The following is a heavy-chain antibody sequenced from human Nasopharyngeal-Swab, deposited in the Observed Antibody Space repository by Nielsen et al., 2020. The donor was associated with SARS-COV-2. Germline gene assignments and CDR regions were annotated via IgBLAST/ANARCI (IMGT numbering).Heavy chain of an antibody. CDR1: GCSISISSYY. Sequence: SDTLSLTCIVSGCSISISSYYWGWIRQPPGKGLEWIGNIFYSGSTYYNPSLKSRVTISVDTSKNQFSLKLTSVTAADAAVYYCVRRPYSFGYRDTFDIWGQGTMVTVSS. V-gene: IGHV4-39*01. J-gene: IGHJ3*02. CDR3: VRRPYSFGYRDTFDI. D-gene: IGHD3-22*01. CDR2: IFYSGST.